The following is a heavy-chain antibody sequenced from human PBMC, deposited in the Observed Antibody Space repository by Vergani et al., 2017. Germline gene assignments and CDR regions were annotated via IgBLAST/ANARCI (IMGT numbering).Heavy chain of an antibody. CDR3: VNGHPVFDE. Sequence: QVQLVESGGGVVQPGESLRLSCAASGFPFSTYGMHWVRQAPGKGLEWVAFIQKDGIDKFDADSVRGRFTISRAISKNTLYLEMKSLSAKDKAWYHCVNGHPVFDEWGRGTLVSVS. V-gene: IGHV3-30*02. CDR2: IQKDGIDK. CDR1: GFPFSTYG. J-gene: IGHJ4*02.